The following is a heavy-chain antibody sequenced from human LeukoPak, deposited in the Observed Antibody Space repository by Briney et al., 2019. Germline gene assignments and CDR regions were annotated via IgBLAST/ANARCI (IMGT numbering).Heavy chain of an antibody. V-gene: IGHV4-59*01. CDR1: GGSISSYY. CDR3: ARYCSGGSCYSSDAFDI. J-gene: IGHJ3*02. Sequence: KPSETLSLTCTVSGGSISSYYWSWIRQPPGKGLEWIGYIYYSGSTNYNPSLKSRVTISVDTSKNQFSLKLSSVTAADTAVYYSARYCSGGSCYSSDAFDIWGQGTMVTVSS. D-gene: IGHD2-15*01. CDR2: IYYSGST.